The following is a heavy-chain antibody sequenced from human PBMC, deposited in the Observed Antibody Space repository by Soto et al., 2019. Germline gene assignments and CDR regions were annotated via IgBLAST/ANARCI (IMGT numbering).Heavy chain of an antibody. CDR1: GFTFSSYA. CDR3: ANLLLSMGATTWGSGYFDY. CDR2: ISGSGGST. D-gene: IGHD1-26*01. J-gene: IGHJ4*02. Sequence: GGSLRLSCAASGFTFSSYAMSWVRQAPGKGLEWVSAISGSGGSTYYADSVKGRFTISRDNSKNTLYLQMNSLRAEDTAVYYCANLLLSMGATTWGSGYFDYWGQGTLVTVSS. V-gene: IGHV3-23*01.